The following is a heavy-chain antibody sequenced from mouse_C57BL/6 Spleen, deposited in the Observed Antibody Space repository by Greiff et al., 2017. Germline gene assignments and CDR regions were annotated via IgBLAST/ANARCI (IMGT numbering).Heavy chain of an antibody. J-gene: IGHJ1*03. D-gene: IGHD1-1*01. Sequence: QVQLKQPGAELVRPGSSVKLSCKASGYTFTSYWMDWVKQRPGQGLEWIGNIYPSDSDTNYNQKFKDKATLPVDKSSSTAYMQLSSLTSEDSAVYSCESAYYGSSPYWYFDDWGTGTTVTVSS. CDR2: IYPSDSDT. V-gene: IGHV1-61*01. CDR1: GYTFTSYW. CDR3: ESAYYGSSPYWYFDD.